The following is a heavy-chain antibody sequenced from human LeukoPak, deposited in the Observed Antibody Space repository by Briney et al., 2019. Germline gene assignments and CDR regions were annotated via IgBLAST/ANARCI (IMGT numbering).Heavy chain of an antibody. V-gene: IGHV3-53*01. CDR2: IYEGGSS. D-gene: IGHD6-25*01. CDR3: ASYNQRLSNWFFDL. CDR1: GFIVNNKY. Sequence: GGSLRLSCAVSGFIVNNKYMTWVRQAPGKGLEWVSVIYEGGSSDYADSVKGRFSVSRDDSKNTVYLQMNSLRAEDMALYYCASYNQRLSNWFFDLWGRGTLVTVSS. J-gene: IGHJ2*01.